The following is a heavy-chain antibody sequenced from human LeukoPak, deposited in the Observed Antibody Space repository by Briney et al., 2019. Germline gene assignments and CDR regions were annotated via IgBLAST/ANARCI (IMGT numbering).Heavy chain of an antibody. CDR2: INPNGGDT. J-gene: IGHJ4*02. CDR1: GYTFAAYF. V-gene: IGHV1-2*06. D-gene: IGHD6-13*01. Sequence: GASVKVSCKASGYTFAAYFIHWVRQAPGQGLVWMGRINPNGGDTNYARKFQGRVTMTGDTSISTAYMELSSLRSDDTAMYYCARVGFTSSWSNFDYWGQGTLVTVSS. CDR3: ARVGFTSSWSNFDY.